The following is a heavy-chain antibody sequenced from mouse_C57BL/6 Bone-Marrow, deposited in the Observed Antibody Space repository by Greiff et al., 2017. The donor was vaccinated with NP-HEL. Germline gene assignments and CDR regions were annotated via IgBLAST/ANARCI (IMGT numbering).Heavy chain of an antibody. D-gene: IGHD2-3*01. CDR3: ARGGWLPRGAMDY. V-gene: IGHV1-7*01. CDR1: GYTFTSYW. CDR2: INPSSGYT. J-gene: IGHJ4*01. Sequence: QVQLQQSGAELAKPGASVKLSCKASGYTFTSYWMHWVKQRPGQGLEWIGYINPSSGYTKYNQKFKDKATLTADKSSSTAYMQLSSLTYEDSAGYYCARGGWLPRGAMDYWGQGTSVTVSS.